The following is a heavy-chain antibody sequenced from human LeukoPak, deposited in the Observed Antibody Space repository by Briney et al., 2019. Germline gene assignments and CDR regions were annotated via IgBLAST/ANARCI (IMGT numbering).Heavy chain of an antibody. D-gene: IGHD3-22*01. CDR2: ISWNSGSI. CDR1: GFTFDDYA. CDR3: ARDLGYYYDSSGYLVY. Sequence: GGSLRLSCAASGFTFDDYAMHWVRQAPGKGLEWVSGISWNSGSIGYADSVKGRFTISRDNSKNTLYLQMNSLRAEDTAVYYCARDLGYYYDSSGYLVYWGQGTLVTVSS. J-gene: IGHJ4*02. V-gene: IGHV3-9*01.